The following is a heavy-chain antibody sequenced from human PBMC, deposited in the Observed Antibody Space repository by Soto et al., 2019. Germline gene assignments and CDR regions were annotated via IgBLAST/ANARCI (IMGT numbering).Heavy chain of an antibody. Sequence: EVQLVESGGGLIQPGGSLRLSCAVSGFTVSNNYMSWVRQAPGKGLEGVSVIYSGGYTAYGDSVKGRFTISRDNSKNTLNLQMKAQGAGEPAVFYGAPRPGGGGYWGQGTLVTVSS. V-gene: IGHV3-53*01. J-gene: IGHJ4*02. D-gene: IGHD3-10*01. CDR3: APRPGGGGY. CDR2: IYSGGYT. CDR1: GFTVSNNY.